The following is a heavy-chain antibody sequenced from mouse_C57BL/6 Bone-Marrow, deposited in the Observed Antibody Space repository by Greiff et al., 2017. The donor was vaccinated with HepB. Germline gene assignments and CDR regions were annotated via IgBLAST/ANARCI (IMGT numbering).Heavy chain of an antibody. J-gene: IGHJ1*03. CDR2: IHPNSGST. CDR3: ARGDYGSSYDWYFDV. Sequence: VQLQQPGAELVKPGASVKLSCKASGYTFTSYWMHWVMQRPGQGLEWIGMIHPNSGSTNYNEKFKSKATLTVDKSSSTAYMQLSSLTSEDSAVYYCARGDYGSSYDWYFDVWGTGTTVTVSS. V-gene: IGHV1-64*01. D-gene: IGHD1-1*01. CDR1: GYTFTSYW.